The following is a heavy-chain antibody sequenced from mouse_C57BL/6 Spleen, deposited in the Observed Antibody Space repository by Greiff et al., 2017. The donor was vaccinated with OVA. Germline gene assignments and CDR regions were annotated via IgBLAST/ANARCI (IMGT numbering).Heavy chain of an antibody. CDR1: GFTFSDAW. CDR2: IRNKANNHAT. D-gene: IGHD2-5*01. V-gene: IGHV6-6*01. CDR3: TSHYSNFYYAMDY. J-gene: IGHJ4*01. Sequence: EVMLVESGGGLVQPGGSMKLSCAASGFTFSDAWMDWVRQSPEKGLEWVAEIRNKANNHATYYAESVKGRFTISRDDSKSSVYLQMNSLRAEDTGIYYCTSHYSNFYYAMDYWGQGTSVTVSS.